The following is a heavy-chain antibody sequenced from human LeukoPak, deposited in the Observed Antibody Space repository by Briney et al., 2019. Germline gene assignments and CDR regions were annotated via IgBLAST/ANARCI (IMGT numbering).Heavy chain of an antibody. Sequence: PGGSLRLSCAASGFTFSSYGMHWVRQAPGKGLEWVAVISYDGSNKYYADSVKGRFTISRDNSKNTLYLQMNSLRAEDTAVYYCAKESGSYLDYWGQGTLVTVPS. CDR1: GFTFSSYG. V-gene: IGHV3-30*18. CDR2: ISYDGSNK. D-gene: IGHD1-26*01. J-gene: IGHJ4*02. CDR3: AKESGSYLDY.